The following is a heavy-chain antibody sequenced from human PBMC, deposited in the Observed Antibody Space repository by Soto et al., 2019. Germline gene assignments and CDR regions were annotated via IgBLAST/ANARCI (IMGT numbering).Heavy chain of an antibody. D-gene: IGHD6-6*01. V-gene: IGHV1-69*13. CDR1: GGTFGSNA. Sequence: ASVKVSCKASGGTFGSNAISWVRQAPGQGLEWMGGIIPMFDIIHFAQKFQGRVTITADEFTSTAYMELSSLRSEDTAVYYCAREAKHEYFVYWGQGTPVTVSS. CDR3: AREAKHEYFVY. CDR2: IIPMFDII. J-gene: IGHJ4*02.